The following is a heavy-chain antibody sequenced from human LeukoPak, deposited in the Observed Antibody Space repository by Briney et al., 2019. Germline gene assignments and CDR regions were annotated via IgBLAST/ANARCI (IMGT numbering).Heavy chain of an antibody. CDR1: GFSLSTYW. V-gene: IGHV3-74*01. CDR2: INPEGSLT. Sequence: PGGSLRLSCVASGFSLSTYWMHWVRQAPGRGLVWVSRINPEGSLTTYADSVKGRFTISRDSAKNTLYLQMNSLRAEDTAVYYCARGGLNALEAFDIWGQGTLVTVCS. J-gene: IGHJ3*02. CDR3: ARGGLNALEAFDI. D-gene: IGHD1-1*01.